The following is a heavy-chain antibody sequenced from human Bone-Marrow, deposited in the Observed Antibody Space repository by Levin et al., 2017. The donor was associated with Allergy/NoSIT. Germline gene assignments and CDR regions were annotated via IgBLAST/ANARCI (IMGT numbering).Heavy chain of an antibody. V-gene: IGHV3-30*18. CDR1: GFTFSSYG. J-gene: IGHJ6*02. CDR2: ISYDGSNK. CDR3: AKDVGAGVVVITTPPNDYDYYGMDV. D-gene: IGHD3-22*01. Sequence: GGSLRLSCAASGFTFSSYGMHWVRQAPGKGLEWVAVISYDGSNKYYADSVKGRFTISRDNSKNTLYLQMNSLRAEDTAVYYCAKDVGAGVVVITTPPNDYDYYGMDVWGQGTTVTVSS.